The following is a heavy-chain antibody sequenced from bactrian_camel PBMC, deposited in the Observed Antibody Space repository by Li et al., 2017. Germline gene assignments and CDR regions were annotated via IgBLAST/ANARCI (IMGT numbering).Heavy chain of an antibody. Sequence: VQLVESGGGSVQAGGSLRLSCGASGSIYGDACVGWLRQAPGKERERVAVLTSGRYPTYADFVKGRFTISRDTAKNTLYLQLDDLKMDDTAMYYCALDGQGNQRGRGTQVTVS. V-gene: IGHV3S53*01. J-gene: IGHJ4*01. CDR2: LTSGRYP. CDR1: GSIYGDAC. D-gene: IGHD3*01. CDR3: ALDGQGNQ.